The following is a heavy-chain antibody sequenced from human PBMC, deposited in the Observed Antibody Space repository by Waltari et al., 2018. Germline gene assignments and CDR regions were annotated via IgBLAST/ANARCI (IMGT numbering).Heavy chain of an antibody. CDR3: AKDPRAVDIWGSYRYFDY. D-gene: IGHD3-16*02. CDR1: GFTFSSYW. J-gene: IGHJ4*02. CDR2: IRYDGSNK. V-gene: IGHV3-30*02. Sequence: VQLVESGGGLVQPGGSLRLSCAASGFTFSSYWMSWVRQAPGKGLEWVAFIRYDGSNKYYADSVKGRFTISRDNSKNTLYLQMNSLRAEDTAVYYCAKDPRAVDIWGSYRYFDYWGQGTLVTVSS.